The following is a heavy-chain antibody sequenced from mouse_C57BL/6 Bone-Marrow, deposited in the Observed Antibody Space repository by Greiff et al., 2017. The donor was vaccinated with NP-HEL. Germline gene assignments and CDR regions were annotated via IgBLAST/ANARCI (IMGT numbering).Heavy chain of an antibody. CDR1: GFTFSDYY. CDR2: INYDGSST. V-gene: IGHV5-16*01. J-gene: IGHJ3*01. CDR3: ARIGGFAY. Sequence: EVQRVESEGGLVQPGSSMKLSCTASGFTFSDYYMAWVRQVPEKGLEWVANINYDGSSTYYLDSLKSRFIISRDNAKNILYLQMSSLKSEDTATYYCARIGGFAYWGQGTLVTVSA.